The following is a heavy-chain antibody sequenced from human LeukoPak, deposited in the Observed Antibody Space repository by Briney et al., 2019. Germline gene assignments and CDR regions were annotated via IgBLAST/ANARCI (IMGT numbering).Heavy chain of an antibody. D-gene: IGHD3-16*02. CDR3: ASTFGGVIVHFDY. Sequence: PGGSLRLSCAASGFTFSGYAMSWVRQAPGKGLEWVSAISGSGGSTYYADSVKGRFTISRDNSKNTLYLQMNSLRAEDTAVYYCASTFGGVIVHFDYWGQGTLVTVSS. CDR1: GFTFSGYA. V-gene: IGHV3-23*01. CDR2: ISGSGGST. J-gene: IGHJ4*02.